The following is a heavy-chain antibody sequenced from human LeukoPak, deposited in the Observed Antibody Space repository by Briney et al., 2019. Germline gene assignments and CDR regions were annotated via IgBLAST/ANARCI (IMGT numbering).Heavy chain of an antibody. V-gene: IGHV4-39*01. Sequence: PSETLSLTCSVSGGSISSSGYSWGWIRQPPGKGLQWIGSISYSGSTYYNPSLKSRVTISVDTSKNQFSLKLSSVTAADTAVYYCARHRGYDTRDFDCWGQGTLVTVSS. CDR3: ARHRGYDTRDFDC. D-gene: IGHD3-22*01. CDR2: ISYSGST. J-gene: IGHJ4*02. CDR1: GGSISSSGYS.